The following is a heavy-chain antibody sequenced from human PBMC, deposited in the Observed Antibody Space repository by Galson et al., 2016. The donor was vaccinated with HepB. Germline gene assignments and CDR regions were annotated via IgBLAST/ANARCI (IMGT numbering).Heavy chain of an antibody. CDR3: ASRAVDYYDNSSYYYYYNYGMDV. CDR1: GGTFSNYA. CDR2: IIPIFGTA. D-gene: IGHD3-22*01. Sequence: SVKVSCKASGGTFSNYAISWVRQAPGQGLQWMGGIIPIFGTANYAQNFQGSVTITADASTSTAYMELSSMRSEDTAGYYCASRAVDYYDNSSYYYYYNYGMDVWGQGTTVTVSS. J-gene: IGHJ6*02. V-gene: IGHV1-69*13.